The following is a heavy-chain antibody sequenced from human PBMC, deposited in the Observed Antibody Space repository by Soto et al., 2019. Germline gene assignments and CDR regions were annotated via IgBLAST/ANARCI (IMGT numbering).Heavy chain of an antibody. Sequence: LGGSLRLSCAASGFTFSSYSMNWVRQAPGKGLEWVSYISSSSSTIYYADSVKGRFTISRDNAKNSLYLQMNSLRAEDTAVYYCARFSIFGVDDAFDFWGQGTMVIVSS. CDR3: ARFSIFGVDDAFDF. D-gene: IGHD3-3*01. V-gene: IGHV3-48*01. CDR1: GFTFSSYS. CDR2: ISSSSSTI. J-gene: IGHJ3*01.